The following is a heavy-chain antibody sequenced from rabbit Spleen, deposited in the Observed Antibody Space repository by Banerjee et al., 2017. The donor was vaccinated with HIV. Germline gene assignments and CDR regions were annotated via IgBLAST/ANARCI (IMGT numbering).Heavy chain of an antibody. CDR3: ARNLENYAGSSYLDL. V-gene: IGHV1S47*01. J-gene: IGHJ3*01. Sequence: QEQLMESGGGLVQPGGSLKLSCKASGFDFSRTGVSWVRQAPGKGLEWIGYIDLLFGTTYSANWGNGRFPITSHNAQNTLYLQLHSLTAADTATYFCARNLENYAGSSYLDLWGQGTLVTVS. D-gene: IGHD8-1*01. CDR1: GFDFSRTG. CDR2: IDLLFGTT.